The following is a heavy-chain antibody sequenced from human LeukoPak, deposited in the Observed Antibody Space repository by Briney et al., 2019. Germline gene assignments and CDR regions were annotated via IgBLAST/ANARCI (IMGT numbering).Heavy chain of an antibody. Sequence: ASVKVSCKASGGTFSSYAISWVRQAPGHGLEWMGGIIPIFGTANYAQKFQGRVTITADESTSTAYMELSSLRSEDTAVYYCARDQSRGYSSGTLDYWGQGTLVTVSS. CDR1: GGTFSSYA. CDR3: ARDQSRGYSSGTLDY. CDR2: IIPIFGTA. J-gene: IGHJ4*02. V-gene: IGHV1-69*13. D-gene: IGHD6-19*01.